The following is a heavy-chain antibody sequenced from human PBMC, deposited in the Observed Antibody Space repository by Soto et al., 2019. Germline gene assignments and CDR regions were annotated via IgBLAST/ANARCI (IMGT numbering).Heavy chain of an antibody. Sequence: PGGSLRLSWAASGFTFSSCAMHWVRQAPGKGLEWVALISYDGSNKYYADSVKGRFTISRDNSKNTLYLQMNSLRAEDTAVYYCARDKRDLRFLEWSYYFDYWGQGTLVTVSS. CDR1: GFTFSSCA. J-gene: IGHJ4*02. V-gene: IGHV3-30-3*01. D-gene: IGHD3-3*01. CDR3: ARDKRDLRFLEWSYYFDY. CDR2: ISYDGSNK.